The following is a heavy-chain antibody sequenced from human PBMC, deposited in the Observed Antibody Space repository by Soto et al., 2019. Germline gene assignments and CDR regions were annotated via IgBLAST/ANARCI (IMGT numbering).Heavy chain of an antibody. D-gene: IGHD6-6*01. CDR3: ASPRDSSSQDYYYYGMDV. Sequence: QVQLVQSGAEVKKPGSSVKVSCKASGGTFSSYAISWVRQAPGQGLEWMGGIIPIFGTANYAQKFQGRVTITADESTSTAYMELGSLRSEDTAVYYCASPRDSSSQDYYYYGMDVWGQGTTVTVSS. V-gene: IGHV1-69*12. J-gene: IGHJ6*02. CDR2: IIPIFGTA. CDR1: GGTFSSYA.